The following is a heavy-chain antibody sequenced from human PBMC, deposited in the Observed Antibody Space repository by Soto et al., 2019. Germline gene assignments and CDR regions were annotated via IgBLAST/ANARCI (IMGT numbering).Heavy chain of an antibody. CDR3: AHRPTYCSGVRGCSGFDC. J-gene: IGHJ4*02. Sequence: QITLKESGPTLVKPTQTLTLTCTFSGFSLSTSGVGVGWIRQPPGKALEWLALIYWDDDKRYSPSLKSRLTLTKXAXXXQXXLTVTNMGPVDTATYFCAHRPTYCSGVRGCSGFDCWRQGTLVTVSS. CDR2: IYWDDDK. D-gene: IGHD2-15*01. V-gene: IGHV2-5*02. CDR1: GFSLSTSGVG.